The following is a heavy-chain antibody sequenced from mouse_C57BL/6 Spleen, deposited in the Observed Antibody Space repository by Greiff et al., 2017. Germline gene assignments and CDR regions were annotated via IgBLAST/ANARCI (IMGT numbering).Heavy chain of an antibody. CDR3: ARGWDGYAMDY. CDR2: IYPGDGDT. CDR1: GYAFSSSW. J-gene: IGHJ4*01. Sequence: VKLMESGPELVKPGASVKISCKASGYAFSSSWMNWVKQRPGKGLEWIGRIYPGDGDTNYNGKFKGKATLTADKSSSTAYMQLSSLTSEDSAVYFCARGWDGYAMDYWGQGTSVTVSS. V-gene: IGHV1-82*01. D-gene: IGHD4-1*01.